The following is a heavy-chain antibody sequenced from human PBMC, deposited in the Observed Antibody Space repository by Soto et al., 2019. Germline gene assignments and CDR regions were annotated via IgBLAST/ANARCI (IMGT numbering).Heavy chain of an antibody. V-gene: IGHV1-69*13. CDR2: IIPIFGTA. J-gene: IGHJ4*02. CDR3: ARGRGQRQLVCDFDY. D-gene: IGHD6-13*01. Sequence: EASVKVSCKASGGTFSSYAISWVRQAPGQGLEWMGGIIPIFGTANYAQKFQGRVTITADESTSTAYMELSSLRSEDTAVYYCARGRGQRQLVCDFDYWGQGTLVTVSS. CDR1: GGTFSSYA.